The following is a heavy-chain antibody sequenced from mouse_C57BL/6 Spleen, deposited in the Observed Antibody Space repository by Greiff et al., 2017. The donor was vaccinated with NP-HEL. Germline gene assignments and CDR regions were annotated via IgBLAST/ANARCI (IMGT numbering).Heavy chain of an antibody. J-gene: IGHJ2*01. CDR1: GFTFSDYG. CDR3: ARGMGHCDY. CDR2: ISSGSSTI. V-gene: IGHV5-17*01. Sequence: EVMLVESGGGLVKPGGSLKLSCAASGFTFSDYGMHWVRQAPEKGLEWVAYISSGSSTIYYADTVKGRFTIYRVNAKNTLFLQMTSLRSEDTAMYYCARGMGHCDYWGQGTTLTVSS.